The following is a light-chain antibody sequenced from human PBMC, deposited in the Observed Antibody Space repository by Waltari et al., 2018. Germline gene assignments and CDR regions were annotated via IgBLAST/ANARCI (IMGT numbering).Light chain of an antibody. Sequence: QSALTQPPSASGSPGQSVTIPCTGTSSDVGGYNYVSWYQQHPGQAPQHMVYEVSKRPPGVPDRFSGSKSGNTASLTVSGLQPEDEADYSCSSYAGSNKGVFGGGTNLTVL. J-gene: IGLJ2*01. CDR1: SSDVGGYNY. CDR3: SSYAGSNKGV. CDR2: EVS. V-gene: IGLV2-8*01.